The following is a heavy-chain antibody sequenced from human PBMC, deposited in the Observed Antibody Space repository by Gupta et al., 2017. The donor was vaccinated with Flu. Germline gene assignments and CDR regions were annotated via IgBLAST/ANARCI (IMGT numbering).Heavy chain of an antibody. CDR1: DGSFSGYY. V-gene: IGHV4-34*01. J-gene: IGHJ5*02. Sequence: QVQLQQWGAGLLKPPETLSLTCAVHDGSFSGYYWNWIRQPPGKGLEWIGEINHSGSTNYNPSIKSRVTISVDTSKNQFSKKLSSVTAADTAVYYCARDRDFGVVTNPYNWFDPWGQGTLVTVSS. D-gene: IGHD3-3*01. CDR3: ARDRDFGVVTNPYNWFDP. CDR2: INHSGST.